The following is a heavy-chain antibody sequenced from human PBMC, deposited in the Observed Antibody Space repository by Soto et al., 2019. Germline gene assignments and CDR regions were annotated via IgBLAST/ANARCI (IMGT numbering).Heavy chain of an antibody. CDR3: AKGRYYYDSSGYYPVGY. D-gene: IGHD3-22*01. CDR1: GFTFSSYA. Sequence: EVQLLESGGGLVQPGGSLRLSCAASGFTFSSYAMSWVRQAPGKGLEWVSAISGSGGSTYYADSVKGRFTISRDHSKNTLYLQMNSLRAEDTAVYYCAKGRYYYDSSGYYPVGYWGQGTLVTVSS. J-gene: IGHJ4*02. V-gene: IGHV3-23*01. CDR2: ISGSGGST.